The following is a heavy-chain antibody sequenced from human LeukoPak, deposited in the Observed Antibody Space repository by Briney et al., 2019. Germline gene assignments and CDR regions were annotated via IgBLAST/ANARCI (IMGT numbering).Heavy chain of an antibody. CDR3: ACVTGLYYFDF. Sequence: PSETLSLTCTVSGGSMSSYYWSWIRQPPGKGLEWIGYIYYSGNTYYNPSLKSRVAISVDTSKNQFSLKLSSVTAADTAVYYCACVTGLYYFDFWGQGTLVTVSS. CDR1: GGSMSSYY. D-gene: IGHD1-20*01. CDR2: IYYSGNT. J-gene: IGHJ4*02. V-gene: IGHV4-59*04.